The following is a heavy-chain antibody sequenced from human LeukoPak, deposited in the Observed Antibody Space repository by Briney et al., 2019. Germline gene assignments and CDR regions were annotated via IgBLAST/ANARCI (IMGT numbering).Heavy chain of an antibody. Sequence: GGSLRLSCSASGFTFSAFPMHWVRQAPGKGLEYVSAISSNGASTYYAGSLKGRLTISRDNSKNTLYLQMSSLRPEDTALYYCVRESAYYDYWGQGTLVTVSS. CDR2: ISSNGAST. CDR1: GFTFSAFP. V-gene: IGHV3-64D*09. D-gene: IGHD3-22*01. CDR3: VRESAYYDY. J-gene: IGHJ4*02.